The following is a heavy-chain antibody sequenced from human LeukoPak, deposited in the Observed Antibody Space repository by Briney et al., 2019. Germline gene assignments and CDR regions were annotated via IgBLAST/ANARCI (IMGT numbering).Heavy chain of an antibody. CDR3: APHSNSGGDH. D-gene: IGHD4-11*01. Sequence: HAGGSLRLSCAASGFTFSSFAMSWVRQAPGKGLEYVSAISGTGGDTYYADSVKGRFTISRDNSKNTLYLQMNSLRAEDTAVYYCAPHSNSGGDHWGQGTLVTVSP. J-gene: IGHJ4*02. V-gene: IGHV3-23*01. CDR2: ISGTGGDT. CDR1: GFTFSSFA.